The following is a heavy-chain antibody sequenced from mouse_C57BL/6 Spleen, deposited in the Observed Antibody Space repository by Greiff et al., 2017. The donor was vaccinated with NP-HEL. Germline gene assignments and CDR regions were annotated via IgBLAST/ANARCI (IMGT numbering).Heavy chain of an antibody. CDR3: ARGAFITTVVVDY. Sequence: VMLVESDAELVKPGASVKISCKVSGYTFTDHTIHWMKQRPEQGLEWIGYIYPRDGSTKYNEKFKGKATLTADKSSSTAYMQLNSLTSEDSAVYFCARGAFITTVVVDYWGQGTTLTVSS. V-gene: IGHV1-78*01. D-gene: IGHD1-1*01. CDR1: GYTFTDHT. CDR2: IYPRDGST. J-gene: IGHJ2*01.